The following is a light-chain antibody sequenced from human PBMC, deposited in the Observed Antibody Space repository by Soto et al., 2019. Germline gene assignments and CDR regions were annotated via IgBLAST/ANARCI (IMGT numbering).Light chain of an antibody. CDR1: SSNIGNYY. Sequence: QSVLTQPPSVSAAPGQKVPISCSGSSSNIGNYYVCWYQHLPGTAPKFLIYENDKRPSGIPDRFSGSKSGTSATLDITGLQTGDEADYYCAAWDGNLRAVVFGGGTKVTVL. CDR2: END. CDR3: AAWDGNLRAVV. V-gene: IGLV1-51*02. J-gene: IGLJ2*01.